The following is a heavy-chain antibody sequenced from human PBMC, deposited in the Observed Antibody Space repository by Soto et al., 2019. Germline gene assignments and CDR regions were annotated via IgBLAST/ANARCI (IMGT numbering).Heavy chain of an antibody. CDR1: GGSISSSNW. Sequence: SETLSLTCAVSGGSISSSNWWSWVRQPPGKGLEWIGEIYHSGSTNYNPSLKSRVTISVDKSKNQFSLKLSSVTAADTAVYYCARDFKVLTGYSPAHFDYWGQGTLVTVSS. J-gene: IGHJ4*02. CDR3: ARDFKVLTGYSPAHFDY. D-gene: IGHD3-9*01. V-gene: IGHV4-4*02. CDR2: IYHSGST.